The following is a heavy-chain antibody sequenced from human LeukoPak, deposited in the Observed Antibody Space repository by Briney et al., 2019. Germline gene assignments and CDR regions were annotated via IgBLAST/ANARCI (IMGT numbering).Heavy chain of an antibody. CDR1: GFSFSTFG. D-gene: IGHD3-22*01. V-gene: IGHV3-33*01. Sequence: GRSLRLSCAAYGFSFSTFGMHWVRQAPGKGLEWVAMIWYDASGQHYADSVKGRFTISRDTSKNTLYLQMNSLRAEDTAVYFCARDSFYDDNGYYHYFDYWGQGTLVTVSS. J-gene: IGHJ4*02. CDR3: ARDSFYDDNGYYHYFDY. CDR2: IWYDASGQ.